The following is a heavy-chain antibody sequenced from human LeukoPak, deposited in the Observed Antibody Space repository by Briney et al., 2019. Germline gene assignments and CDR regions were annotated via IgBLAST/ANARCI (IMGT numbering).Heavy chain of an antibody. CDR2: ITWDGGRT. CDR3: AELGITMIGGV. V-gene: IGHV3-43D*03. D-gene: IGHD3-10*02. Sequence: PGGSLRLSCVASGFTFDDYAMHWVRQSPEKGLEWVSLITWDGGRTSYADFVKGRFTISRDNAKNSLYLQMNSLRAEDTVVYYCAELGITMIGGVWGKGTTVTISS. J-gene: IGHJ6*04. CDR1: GFTFDDYA.